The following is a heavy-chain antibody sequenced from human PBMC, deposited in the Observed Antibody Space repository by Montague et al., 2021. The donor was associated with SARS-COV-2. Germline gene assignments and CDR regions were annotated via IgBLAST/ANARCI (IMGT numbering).Heavy chain of an antibody. V-gene: IGHV3-9*01. J-gene: IGHJ5*02. Sequence: SLRLSRAASGFTFDDYVMHWVRQAPGKGLEWVSGIGWRSGSIGYADSVKGRFTISRDNAKNSLYLQMNSLRAEDTALYHCAKGQKIQWLVFNSAPDWFDPWGQGTLVTVSS. CDR2: IGWRSGSI. CDR3: AKGQKIQWLVFNSAPDWFDP. CDR1: GFTFDDYV. D-gene: IGHD5-12*01.